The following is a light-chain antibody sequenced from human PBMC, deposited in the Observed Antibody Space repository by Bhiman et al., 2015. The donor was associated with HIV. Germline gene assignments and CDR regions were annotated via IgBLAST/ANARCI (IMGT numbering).Light chain of an antibody. CDR2: DVS. CDR3: QSYDSSLSGLWL. V-gene: IGLV2-14*03. CDR1: SSDVGGYNY. J-gene: IGLJ2*01. Sequence: QSALTQPASVSGSPGQSITISCTGTSSDVGGYNYVSWYQQHPGKAPKLMIYDVSKRPSGVSNRFSGSKSGNTASLTISGLQAEDEAYYYCQSYDSSLSGLWLFGGGTKLTVL.